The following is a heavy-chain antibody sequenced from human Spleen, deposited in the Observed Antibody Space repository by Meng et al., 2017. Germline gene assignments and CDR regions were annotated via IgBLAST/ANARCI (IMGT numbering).Heavy chain of an antibody. Sequence: GESLKISCKGSGYSFTSYWIGWVRQMPGKGLEWMGIIYPGDSDIRYSPSFQGQVTISADKSITTAYLQWSSLKTSDNAMFYCARHRGYGSGQWGAFDIWGQGTMVTVSS. CDR2: IYPGDSDI. V-gene: IGHV5-51*01. D-gene: IGHD6-19*01. CDR1: GYSFTSYW. CDR3: ARHRGYGSGQWGAFDI. J-gene: IGHJ3*02.